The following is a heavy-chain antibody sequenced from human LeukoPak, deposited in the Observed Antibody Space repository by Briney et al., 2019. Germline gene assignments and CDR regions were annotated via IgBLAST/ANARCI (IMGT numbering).Heavy chain of an antibody. J-gene: IGHJ5*02. CDR2: IIPIFSIA. D-gene: IGHD5-24*01. Sequence: ASVKVSCKASGGTFSSYAISWVRRAPGQGLEWMGRIIPIFSIANYAQKFQGRVTITADKSTSTAYMELSSLRSEDTAVYYCARAPSRDGYNSPNWFDPWGQGTLVTVSS. V-gene: IGHV1-69*04. CDR1: GGTFSSYA. CDR3: ARAPSRDGYNSPNWFDP.